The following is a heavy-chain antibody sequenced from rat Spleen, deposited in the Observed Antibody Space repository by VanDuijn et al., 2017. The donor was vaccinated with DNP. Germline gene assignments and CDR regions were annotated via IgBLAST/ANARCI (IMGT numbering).Heavy chain of an antibody. V-gene: IGHV4-2*01. D-gene: IGHD1-12*03. CDR2: INKGSTTI. Sequence: EVKLVESGGGLVQPGRSLKLSCAASGFNFDDHWMAWVRQAPGKGLEWIGEINKGSTTINYTPSLKDKFTISRDNAQSTLYLQMSKLGSEDTAIYYCARGRGYYDGYYHVRAMDAWGQGTSVTVSS. CDR3: ARGRGYYDGYYHVRAMDA. CDR1: GFNFDDHW. J-gene: IGHJ4*01.